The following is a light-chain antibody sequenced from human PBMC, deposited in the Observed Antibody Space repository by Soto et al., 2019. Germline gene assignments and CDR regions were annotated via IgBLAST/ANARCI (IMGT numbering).Light chain of an antibody. CDR1: SSDVGGYNF. CDR3: SLYAGSKNYV. Sequence: QSALTQPPSASGSPGQSVTISCTGTSSDVGGYNFVSWFQHHPGKAPKLMIYDVSKRPSGVPDRFSGSKSGNTASLTVSGLQAEDEADYYCSLYAGSKNYVFGTGTKLTVL. CDR2: DVS. V-gene: IGLV2-8*01. J-gene: IGLJ1*01.